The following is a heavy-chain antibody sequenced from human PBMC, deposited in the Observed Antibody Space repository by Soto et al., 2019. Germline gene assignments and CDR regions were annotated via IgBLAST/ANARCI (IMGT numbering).Heavy chain of an antibody. CDR2: IYYSGST. V-gene: IGHV4-59*01. CDR1: GGSISSYY. J-gene: IGHJ4*02. CDR3: ARDLGYDFWSGYFDY. Sequence: ASETLSLTCTVSGGSISSYYWSWIRQPPGKGLEWIGYIYYSGSTNYNPSLKSRVTISVDTSKNQFSLKLSSVTAADTAVYYCARDLGYDFWSGYFDYWGQGTLVTVSS. D-gene: IGHD3-3*01.